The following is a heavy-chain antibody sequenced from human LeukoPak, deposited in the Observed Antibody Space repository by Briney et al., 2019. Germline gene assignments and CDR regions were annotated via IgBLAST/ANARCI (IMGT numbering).Heavy chain of an antibody. D-gene: IGHD3-10*01. J-gene: IGHJ3*02. CDR2: ISTNGGST. Sequence: PGGSLRLSCAASGFTFSNYSMHWVRQAPGKGLEYVSSISTNGGSTDYANSVKGRFTISRDNSKNTLYLQMGSLRAEDMAVYYCARDSMVRGGGAFDIWGRGTMVTVSS. CDR1: GFTFSNYS. CDR3: ARDSMVRGGGAFDI. V-gene: IGHV3-64*01.